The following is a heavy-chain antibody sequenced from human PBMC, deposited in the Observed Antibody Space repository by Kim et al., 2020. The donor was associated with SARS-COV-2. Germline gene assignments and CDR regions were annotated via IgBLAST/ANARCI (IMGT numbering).Heavy chain of an antibody. CDR2: IKHDGSEE. V-gene: IGHV3-7*01. CDR1: GFSFSSYW. D-gene: IGHD3-22*01. J-gene: IGHJ4*02. Sequence: GGSLRLSCAASGFSFSSYWMSWVRQTPGKGLEWVANIKHDGSEEFYVDSVKGRFTISRDNTANSLTLQMNSLRAEDTAFYHCARYYHDQHRGFDYWGQGT. CDR3: ARYYHDQHRGFDY.